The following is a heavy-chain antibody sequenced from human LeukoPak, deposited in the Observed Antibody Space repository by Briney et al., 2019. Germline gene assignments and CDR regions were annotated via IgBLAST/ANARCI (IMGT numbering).Heavy chain of an antibody. CDR1: GGSISSGDYY. D-gene: IGHD3-10*01. CDR2: IYYNGST. CDR3: ARTSLGGAWFDP. Sequence: PSETLSLTCTVSGGSISSGDYYWSWIRQPPGKGLEWIGYIYYNGSTYYNPSLKSRFTISVDTSNNPFSLKLTSVTPAATPVDYCARTSLGGAWFDPWGQGTLVTVSS. V-gene: IGHV4-30-4*08. J-gene: IGHJ5*02.